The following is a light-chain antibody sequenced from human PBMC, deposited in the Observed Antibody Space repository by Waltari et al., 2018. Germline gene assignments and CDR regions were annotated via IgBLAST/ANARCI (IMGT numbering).Light chain of an antibody. CDR2: EVS. J-gene: IGLJ2*01. V-gene: IGLV2-14*01. Sequence: QSALTQPASVSGSPGQSITISCTGTSSDVGGYNYVSWYQQHPGKAPKLMSYEVSNRTSGVSNRFSGSESGNTASLTISGLQAEDEADYYCSSYTSSSTLVFGGGTKLTVL. CDR1: SSDVGGYNY. CDR3: SSYTSSSTLV.